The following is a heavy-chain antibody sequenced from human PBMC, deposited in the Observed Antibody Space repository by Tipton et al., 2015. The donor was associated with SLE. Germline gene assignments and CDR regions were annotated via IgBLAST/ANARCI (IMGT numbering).Heavy chain of an antibody. CDR1: GGSISSSSYY. Sequence: TLSLTCTVSGGSISSSSYYWGWIRQPPGKGLYWIGSIYYSGSTYYNPSLKSRVTISVDTSKNQFSLKLSSVTAADTAVYYCARNTYYYDSSGPGRDAFDIWGQGTMVTVSS. CDR2: IYYSGST. V-gene: IGHV4-39*01. D-gene: IGHD3-22*01. J-gene: IGHJ3*02. CDR3: ARNTYYYDSSGPGRDAFDI.